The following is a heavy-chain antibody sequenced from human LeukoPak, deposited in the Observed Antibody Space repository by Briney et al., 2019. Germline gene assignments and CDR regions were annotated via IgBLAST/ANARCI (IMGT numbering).Heavy chain of an antibody. V-gene: IGHV3-9*01. J-gene: IGHJ4*02. CDR2: ITWDGYKI. D-gene: IGHD5-18*01. CDR1: GFIFDDYV. CDR3: VKGYSSSWSGYFDS. Sequence: SLRLSCEAPGFIFDDYVMYWVRHSPGKGLEWVSGITWDGYKIDYVDSVKGRFTISRDNARNSLFLQMNRVRVEDTAFYYCVKGYSSSWSGYFDSWGQGTLVTVAS.